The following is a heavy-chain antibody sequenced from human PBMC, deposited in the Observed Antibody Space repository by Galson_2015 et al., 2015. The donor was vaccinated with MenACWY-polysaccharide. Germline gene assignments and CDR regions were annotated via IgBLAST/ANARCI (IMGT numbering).Heavy chain of an antibody. CDR2: ISYDGSNK. J-gene: IGHJ4*02. CDR3: ARGVRSFARSDY. CDR1: GFTFNTFA. V-gene: IGHV3-30-3*01. Sequence: SLRLSCAGSGFTFNTFAMNWVRQAPGKGLEWVALISYDGSNKYHADSVKGRFTISRNNSKNTAYLQMDSLRPEDTALYYCARGVRSFARSDYWGQGAQVTVSS. D-gene: IGHD3-10*01.